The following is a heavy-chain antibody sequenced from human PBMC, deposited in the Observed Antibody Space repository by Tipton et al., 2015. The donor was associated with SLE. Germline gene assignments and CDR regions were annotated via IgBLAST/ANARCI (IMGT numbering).Heavy chain of an antibody. CDR2: IYYSGGT. V-gene: IGHV4-59*12. CDR1: GGSISSYY. J-gene: IGHJ4*02. CDR3: ARGLVGIEY. Sequence: TLSLTCTVSGGSISSYYWSWIRQPPGKGLVWIGYIYYSGGTNYNPSLKSRVTISVDTSKNQFSLKLSSVTAADTAVYYCARGLVGIEYWGQGTLVTVSS. D-gene: IGHD3-9*01.